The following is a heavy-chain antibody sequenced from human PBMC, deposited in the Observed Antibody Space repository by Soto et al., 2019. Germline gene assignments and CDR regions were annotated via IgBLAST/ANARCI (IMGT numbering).Heavy chain of an antibody. V-gene: IGHV1-69*01. CDR1: GGTFSSYA. J-gene: IGHJ6*02. CDR2: IIPIFGTA. Sequence: QVQLVQSGAEVQKPGSSVKVSCKASGGTFSSYAISWVRQAPGQGLEWMGGIIPIFGTANYAQKFQGRVTITADESTSTAYMELSSLRSEDTAVYYCARGKDTAMVPDYYYGMDVWGQGTTVTVSS. D-gene: IGHD5-18*01. CDR3: ARGKDTAMVPDYYYGMDV.